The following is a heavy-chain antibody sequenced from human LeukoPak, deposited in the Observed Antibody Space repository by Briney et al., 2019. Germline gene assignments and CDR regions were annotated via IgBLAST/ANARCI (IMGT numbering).Heavy chain of an antibody. CDR2: IKQDGSEK. J-gene: IGHJ4*02. CDR1: GFTLGSYC. CDR3: ARDKSATWGPDY. D-gene: IGHD2-15*01. Sequence: PGGSHRLSCAASGFTLGSYCVSWVPQAPGWGRGRVANIKQDGSEKYYVDSVKGRFTISRDNAKNSLYLQMNSLKAEDTAVYYCARDKSATWGPDYWGQGTLVTVSS. V-gene: IGHV3-7*01.